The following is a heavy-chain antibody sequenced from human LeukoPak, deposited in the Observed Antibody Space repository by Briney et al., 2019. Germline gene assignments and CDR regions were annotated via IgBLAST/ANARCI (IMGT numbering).Heavy chain of an antibody. CDR3: ARCSLSGYDFWSGYYLDY. Sequence: SVKVSCKASGGTFSSYAISWVRQAPGQGLERMGGIIPIFGTANYAQKFQGRVTITADESTSTAYMELSSLRSEDTAVYYCARCSLSGYDFWSGYYLDYWGQGTLVTVSS. CDR1: GGTFSSYA. J-gene: IGHJ4*02. CDR2: IIPIFGTA. D-gene: IGHD3-3*01. V-gene: IGHV1-69*13.